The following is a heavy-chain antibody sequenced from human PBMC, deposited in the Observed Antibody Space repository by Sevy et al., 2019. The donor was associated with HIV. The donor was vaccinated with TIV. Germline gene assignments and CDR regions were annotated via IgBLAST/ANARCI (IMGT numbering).Heavy chain of an antibody. J-gene: IGHJ4*02. CDR3: ARVAGSWTHYSGDFDY. V-gene: IGHV3-23*01. Sequence: GGSLRLSCAASGFTFSSYAMSCVRQAPGKGLEWVSGISGSGGSTYNADSVKGRFTISRDNSKNTLYLQMNSLRAEDTSVYYCARVAGSWTHYSGDFDYWGQGTLVTVSS. D-gene: IGHD3-10*01. CDR1: GFTFSSYA. CDR2: ISGSGGST.